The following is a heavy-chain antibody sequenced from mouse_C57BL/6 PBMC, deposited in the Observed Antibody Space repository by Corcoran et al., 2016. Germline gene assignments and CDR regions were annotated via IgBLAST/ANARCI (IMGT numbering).Heavy chain of an antibody. CDR3: ARYYYGSSYSSWFAY. Sequence: QLQLQQSGPELVKPGASVKLSCKASGYTFTSYDINWVKQRPGQGLEWIGWIYPRDGSTKYNEKFKGKATLTVDTSSSTAYMELHSLTSEDSAVYFCARYYYGSSYSSWFAYWGQGTLVTVSA. J-gene: IGHJ3*01. CDR1: GYTFTSYD. V-gene: IGHV1-85*01. D-gene: IGHD1-1*01. CDR2: IYPRDGST.